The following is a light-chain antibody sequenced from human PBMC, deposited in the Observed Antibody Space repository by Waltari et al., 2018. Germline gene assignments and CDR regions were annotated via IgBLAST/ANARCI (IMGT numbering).Light chain of an antibody. J-gene: IGKJ5*01. Sequence: EVVLTQSPGTLSSSPGETVSLSCRASHNVNNNYLAWYQQRPGQSPRLLMYSISNRAPGIPDRFWGSGSGTDFTLTISRLEPEDFAVDYCQQYGNAPITFGQGTR. CDR1: HNVNNNY. CDR3: QQYGNAPIT. CDR2: SIS. V-gene: IGKV3-20*01.